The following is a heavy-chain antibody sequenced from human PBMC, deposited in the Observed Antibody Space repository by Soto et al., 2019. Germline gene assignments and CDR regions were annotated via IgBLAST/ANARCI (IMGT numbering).Heavy chain of an antibody. CDR2: MYHSGST. V-gene: IGHV4-4*02. D-gene: IGHD3-16*01. CDR1: GDSISSFNW. Sequence: QVQLQESGPGLVRPSGTLSLTCDVSGDSISSFNWWSWVRQPPGKGLEWIGEMYHSGSTNYNPSLKSLVTISVDKSNNQFFLDLTSVTAADTAVYYCVRLHMITFGGHVYRPFDMWGQGRRVTVSS. CDR3: VRLHMITFGGHVYRPFDM. J-gene: IGHJ3*02.